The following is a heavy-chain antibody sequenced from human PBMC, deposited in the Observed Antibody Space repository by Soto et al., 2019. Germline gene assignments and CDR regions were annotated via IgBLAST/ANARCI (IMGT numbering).Heavy chain of an antibody. CDR2: ISSSSSYI. J-gene: IGHJ6*03. CDR1: GFTFSSYS. V-gene: IGHV3-21*01. Sequence: EVQLVESGGGLVKPGGSLRLSCAASGFTFSSYSMNWVRQAPGKGLEWVSSISSSSSYIYYADSVKCRFTISRDNAKNSLYLQMNSLRAEDTAVYYCARPGGHYYYYYYMDVWGKGTTVTVSS. CDR3: ARPGGHYYYYYYMDV. D-gene: IGHD3-16*01.